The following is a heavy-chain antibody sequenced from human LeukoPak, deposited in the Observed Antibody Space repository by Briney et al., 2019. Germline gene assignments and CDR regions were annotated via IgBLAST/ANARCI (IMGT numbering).Heavy chain of an antibody. CDR2: FNPEDGET. D-gene: IGHD3-22*01. V-gene: IGHV1-24*01. Sequence: ASVKVSCKVSGYSLSDSSMHWVRQAAGKGLEWMGTFNPEDGETIYAQRFQGRVTMTEDTSIDTAYLDLSSLRSEDTAVYYCATPRYSDNRGYYYDLTYWGQGTLVTVSS. CDR1: GYSLSDSS. J-gene: IGHJ4*02. CDR3: ATPRYSDNRGYYYDLTY.